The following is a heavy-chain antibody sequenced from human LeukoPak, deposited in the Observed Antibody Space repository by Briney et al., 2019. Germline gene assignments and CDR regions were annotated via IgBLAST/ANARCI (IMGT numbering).Heavy chain of an antibody. V-gene: IGHV3-30*03. D-gene: IGHD4-17*01. J-gene: IGHJ4*02. CDR1: GFTFSSYG. Sequence: PGGSLRLSCAASGFTFSSYGMHWVRQAPGKGLDWVAVISYDGSNKYYADSVKGRFTISRDNSKNTLYLQMNSLRAEDTAVYYCARVYGDYEQAIDYWGQGTLVTVSS. CDR3: ARVYGDYEQAIDY. CDR2: ISYDGSNK.